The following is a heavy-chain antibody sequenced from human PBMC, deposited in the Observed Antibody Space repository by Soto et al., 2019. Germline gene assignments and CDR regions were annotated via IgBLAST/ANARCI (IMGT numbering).Heavy chain of an antibody. CDR1: GYTFSNYG. V-gene: IGHV1-3*01. CDR3: ARAVAVPASCDY. J-gene: IGHJ4*02. D-gene: IGHD6-19*01. Sequence: GASVKVSCKASGYTFSNYGIHWVRQAPGQRLEWMGLINAGNGNTKYSQKFQGRVTITRDTSASTAYMELSSLRSEDTAMYYCARAVAVPASCDYWGQGTLVTVSS. CDR2: INAGNGNT.